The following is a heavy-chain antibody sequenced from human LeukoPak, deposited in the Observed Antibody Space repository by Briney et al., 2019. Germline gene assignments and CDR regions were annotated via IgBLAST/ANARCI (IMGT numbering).Heavy chain of an antibody. Sequence: SETLSLTCTVSGGSISSSSYYWGWIRQPPGKGLEWIGSIYYSGSTYYNPSLKSRVTIPVDTSKNQFSLKLSSVTAADTAVYYCARPMTDYYYYYMDVWGKGTTVTVSS. CDR2: IYYSGST. CDR3: ARPMTDYYYYYMDV. CDR1: GGSISSSSYY. J-gene: IGHJ6*03. V-gene: IGHV4-39*01. D-gene: IGHD2-21*02.